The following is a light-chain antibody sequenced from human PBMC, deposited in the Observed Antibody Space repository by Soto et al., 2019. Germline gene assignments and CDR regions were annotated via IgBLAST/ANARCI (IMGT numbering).Light chain of an antibody. V-gene: IGKV1-39*01. CDR3: QQSYSSPRT. CDR1: QSISSY. CDR2: AAS. J-gene: IGKJ1*01. Sequence: DIQMNQSPSSLSASIGDRVTITCRASQSISSYLNWYQQKPGKAPELLIYAASTLQSGVPSRFSGSGSGTDFTLTISSLQPEDFATYYCQQSYSSPRTFGQGTKVEIK.